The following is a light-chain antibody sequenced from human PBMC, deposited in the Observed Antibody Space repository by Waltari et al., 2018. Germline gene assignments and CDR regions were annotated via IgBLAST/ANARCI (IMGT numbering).Light chain of an antibody. CDR3: QVWDDTTNSGV. CDR1: NIESKS. J-gene: IGLJ3*02. V-gene: IGLV3-21*04. Sequence: YVVTPPPSVSVAPGKTATLTCGGENIESKSVTWYQQKPGQAPILVIFYDSDRPSGIPGRFSGSNSGNTATLTISWVEAGDEADYHCQVWDDTTNSGVFGGGTRLTVL. CDR2: YDS.